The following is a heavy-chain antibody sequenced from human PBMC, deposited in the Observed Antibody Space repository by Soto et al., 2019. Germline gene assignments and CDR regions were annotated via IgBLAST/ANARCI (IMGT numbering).Heavy chain of an antibody. CDR3: ARGGGESSWFPNWFDP. J-gene: IGHJ5*02. CDR2: IYYSGST. V-gene: IGHV4-59*01. D-gene: IGHD6-13*01. CDR1: GGSISSYY. Sequence: SETLSLTCTVSGGSISSYYWSWIRQPPGKGLEWIGYIYYSGSTNYNPSLKSRVTISVDTSKNQFSLKLSSVTAADTAVYYCARGGGESSWFPNWFDPWGQGTLVTVSS.